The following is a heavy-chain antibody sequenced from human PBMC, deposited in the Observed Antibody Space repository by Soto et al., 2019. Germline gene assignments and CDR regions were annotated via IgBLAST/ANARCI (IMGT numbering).Heavy chain of an antibody. Sequence: ASVKVSFQASCYTFTSCGISWVRQAPGQGLEWMGWISPYNGNTNYAQKFQGRVTVTTDTSTSIAYMELRSLTSDDTAVYYCARDLDGSGSYFTGYWGQGTLVTVSS. CDR1: CYTFTSCG. V-gene: IGHV1-18*01. CDR2: ISPYNGNT. CDR3: ARDLDGSGSYFTGY. D-gene: IGHD3-10*01. J-gene: IGHJ4*02.